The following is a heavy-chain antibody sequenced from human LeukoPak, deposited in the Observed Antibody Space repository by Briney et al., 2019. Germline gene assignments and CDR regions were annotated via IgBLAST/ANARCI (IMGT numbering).Heavy chain of an antibody. CDR1: RFTFDDYG. CDR3: ARDHSTGPMYYDFWSGYCSSYMDV. CDR2: INWNGGST. D-gene: IGHD3-3*01. J-gene: IGHJ6*03. V-gene: IGHV3-20*04. Sequence: GGSLRLSCAASRFTFDDYGMSWVRQAPGKGLEWVSGINWNGGSTGYADSVKGRFTISRDNAKNSLYLQMNSLRAEDTALYYCARDHSTGPMYYDFWSGYCSSYMDVWGKGTTVTVSS.